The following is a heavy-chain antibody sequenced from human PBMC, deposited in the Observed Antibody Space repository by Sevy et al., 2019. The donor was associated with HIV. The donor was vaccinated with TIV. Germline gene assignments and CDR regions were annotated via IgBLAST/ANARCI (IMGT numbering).Heavy chain of an antibody. J-gene: IGHJ6*02. CDR3: ARRGIQLRGSDYFYYGLDV. D-gene: IGHD1-1*01. V-gene: IGHV5-51*01. CDR2: IFPGDSDT. CDR1: GYSFSTYW. Sequence: GESLKISCKGSGYSFSTYWIAWVRQMPGKGLELMGLIFPGDSDTRYSPCFQGQVTISADKSIRTSYLQWNSLKASDTATYYSARRGIQLRGSDYFYYGLDVWGQGTTVTVSS.